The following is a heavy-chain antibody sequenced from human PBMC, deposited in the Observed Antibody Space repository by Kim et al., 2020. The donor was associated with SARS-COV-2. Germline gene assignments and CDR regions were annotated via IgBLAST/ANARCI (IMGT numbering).Heavy chain of an antibody. J-gene: IGHJ5*02. CDR1: GFTFSSYG. CDR3: AKERGADVLRFLEWPNWFDP. CDR2: ISYDGSNK. Sequence: GGSLRLSCAASGFTFSSYGMHWVRQAPGKGLEWVAVISYDGSNKYYADSVKGRFTISRDNSKNTLYLQMNSLRAEDTAVYYCAKERGADVLRFLEWPNWFDPWGQGTLVTVSS. D-gene: IGHD3-3*01. V-gene: IGHV3-30*18.